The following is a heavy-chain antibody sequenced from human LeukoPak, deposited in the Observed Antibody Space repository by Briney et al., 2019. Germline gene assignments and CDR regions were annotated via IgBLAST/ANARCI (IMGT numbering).Heavy chain of an antibody. CDR3: ASDVYYYGSGSYSPYYYYGMDV. D-gene: IGHD3-10*01. CDR2: IIPIFGTA. CDR1: GGTFSSYA. Sequence: SVKVSCKASGGTFSSYASSWVRQAPGQGLEWMGGIIPIFGTADYAQKFQGRVTITADESTSTAYMELSSLRSEDTAVYYCASDVYYYGSGSYSPYYYYGMDVWGQGTTATVSS. V-gene: IGHV1-69*13. J-gene: IGHJ6*02.